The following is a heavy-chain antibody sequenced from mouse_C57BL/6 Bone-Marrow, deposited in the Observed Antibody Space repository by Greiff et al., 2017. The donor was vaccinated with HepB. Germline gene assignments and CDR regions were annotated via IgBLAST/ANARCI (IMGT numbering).Heavy chain of an antibody. CDR2: ISSGGSYT. Sequence: EVHLVESGGDLVKPGGSLKLSCAASGFTFSSYGMSWVRQTPDKRLEWVATISSGGSYTYYPDSVKGRFTISRDNAKNTLYLQMSSLKSEDTAMYYCARGSGFFDYWGQGTTLTVSS. CDR1: GFTFSSYG. V-gene: IGHV5-6*01. J-gene: IGHJ2*01. CDR3: ARGSGFFDY. D-gene: IGHD1-1*01.